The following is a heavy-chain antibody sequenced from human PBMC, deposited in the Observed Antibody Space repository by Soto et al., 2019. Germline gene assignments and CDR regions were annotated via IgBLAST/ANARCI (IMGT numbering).Heavy chain of an antibody. D-gene: IGHD1-1*01. CDR2: SSGSDGRT. CDR3: AKSINLHWQNWFDP. J-gene: IGHJ5*02. CDR1: GFRFSDSA. V-gene: IGHV3-23*01. Sequence: EVQILESGGGLAQPGGSLRLSCVASGFRFSDSAMNWVRQAPGKGLEWVSVSSGSDGRTYYGDSVKGRFIISRDNSENTLYLDMNNLRVDDTAVYFCAKSINLHWQNWFDPWGQGTLVTVSS.